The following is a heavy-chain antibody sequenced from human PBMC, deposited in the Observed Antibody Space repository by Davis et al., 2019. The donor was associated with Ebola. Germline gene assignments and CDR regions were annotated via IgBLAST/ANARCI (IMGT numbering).Heavy chain of an antibody. Sequence: PSETLSLTCAVYGGSFSGYYWSWIRQPPGKGLEWIGEINHSGSTNYNPSLKSRVTISVDTSKNQFSLKLSSVTAADTAVYYCARLVGKQLVRDYWGQGTLVTVSS. CDR1: GGSFSGYY. CDR3: ARLVGKQLVRDY. D-gene: IGHD6-6*01. CDR2: INHSGST. J-gene: IGHJ4*02. V-gene: IGHV4-34*01.